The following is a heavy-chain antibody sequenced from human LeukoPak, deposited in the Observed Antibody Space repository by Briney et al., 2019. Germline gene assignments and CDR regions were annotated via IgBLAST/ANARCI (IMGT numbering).Heavy chain of an antibody. Sequence: PLETLSLTCTVSGGSISGYFWSWIRQPPGKGLEWIGYIHASGSTNQSPSLKSRVTISVDTSKNQFSLKLTSVTAADTAVYYCARGRPVTGSFYFDYWGQGTLVTVSS. CDR2: IHASGST. CDR1: GGSISGYF. D-gene: IGHD1-26*01. J-gene: IGHJ4*02. CDR3: ARGRPVTGSFYFDY. V-gene: IGHV4-59*01.